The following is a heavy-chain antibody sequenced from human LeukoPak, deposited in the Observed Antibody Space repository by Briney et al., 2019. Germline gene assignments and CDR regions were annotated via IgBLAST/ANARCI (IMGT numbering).Heavy chain of an antibody. V-gene: IGHV1-69*05. D-gene: IGHD2-15*01. CDR3: ARYYSGGSCYYAFDI. Sequence: SVKVSCKASGGTFSSYAISWVRQAPGQGLEWMGRIIPIFGTANYAQKFQGRVTITTDESTSTAYMELSSLRSEDTAVYYCARYYSGGSCYYAFDIWGQGTMVTVSS. J-gene: IGHJ3*02. CDR2: IIPIFGTA. CDR1: GGTFSSYA.